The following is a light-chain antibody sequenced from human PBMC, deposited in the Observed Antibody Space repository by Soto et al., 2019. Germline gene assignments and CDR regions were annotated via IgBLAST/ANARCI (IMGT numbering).Light chain of an antibody. V-gene: IGKV1-5*01. J-gene: IGKJ1*01. CDR1: QSISNW. Sequence: DIQMTQSPSTLSASVGDRLTITCRASQSISNWLAWYQQRPGKASKLLIFDASSLESGVPSRFSGSGSGTEFTLTISNLQPDDFATYYCQQYDSYSSGPFGQGTKVDIK. CDR2: DAS. CDR3: QQYDSYSSGP.